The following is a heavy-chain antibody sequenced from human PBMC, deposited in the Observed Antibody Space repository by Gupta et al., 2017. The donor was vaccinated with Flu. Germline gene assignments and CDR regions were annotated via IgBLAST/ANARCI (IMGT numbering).Heavy chain of an antibody. CDR3: ARVVGHVVVAATSSFAFDY. V-gene: IGHV3-21*01. J-gene: IGHJ4*02. Sequence: EVQLVESGGGLVKPGGSLRRSCAASGFTFSSYSMNWVRQAPGKGLEWVSSISSSSSYIYYADSVKGRFTISRDNAKNSLYLQMNSLRAEDTAVYYCARVVGHVVVAATSSFAFDYWGQGTLVTVSS. CDR1: GFTFSSYS. CDR2: ISSSSSYI. D-gene: IGHD2-15*01.